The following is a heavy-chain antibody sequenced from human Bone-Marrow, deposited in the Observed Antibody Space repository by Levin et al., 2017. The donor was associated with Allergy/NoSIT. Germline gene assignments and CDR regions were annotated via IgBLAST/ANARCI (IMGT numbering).Heavy chain of an antibody. CDR1: GFTFSSYE. J-gene: IGHJ6*02. V-gene: IGHV3-48*03. CDR3: ARDRYNSSSWTDYYYGMDV. Sequence: PGASVKVSCAASGFTFSSYEMNWVRQAPGKGLEWVSYISSSGSTIYYADSVKGRFTISRDNAKNSLYLQMNSLRAEDTAVYYCARDRYNSSSWTDYYYGMDVWGQGTTVTVSS. D-gene: IGHD6-13*01. CDR2: ISSSGSTI.